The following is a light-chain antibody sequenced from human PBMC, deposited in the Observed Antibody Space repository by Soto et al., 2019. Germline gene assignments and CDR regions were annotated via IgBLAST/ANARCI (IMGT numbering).Light chain of an antibody. CDR1: QSVTSK. CDR2: GAS. Sequence: EVVFTQSPGPLSLSPGDRATLSCGASQSVTSKLAWYQQKPGQAPRLLISGASNRATGIPDRFSGSGSGTDFTLTISRLEPDDFALYFCQQYGGSPITFGLGTRLEIK. CDR3: QQYGGSPIT. J-gene: IGKJ5*01. V-gene: IGKV3-20*01.